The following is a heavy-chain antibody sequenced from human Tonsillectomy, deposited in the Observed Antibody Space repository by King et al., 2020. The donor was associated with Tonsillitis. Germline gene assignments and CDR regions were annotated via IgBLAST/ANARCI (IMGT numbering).Heavy chain of an antibody. D-gene: IGHD2-8*01. V-gene: IGHV4-39*01. CDR3: VRHETNGYYYFDY. CDR1: GGSIDNSYHY. Sequence: QLQESGPGLVKPSETLSLTCSVSGGSIDNSYHYWGWIRQSPGKGLEWIGSIYFTGTTYYNPSLKSPVTISVETSKNQFSLRLSSVTAADTAVYYCVRHETNGYYYFDYWGQGTLVTVSS. CDR2: IYFTGTT. J-gene: IGHJ4*02.